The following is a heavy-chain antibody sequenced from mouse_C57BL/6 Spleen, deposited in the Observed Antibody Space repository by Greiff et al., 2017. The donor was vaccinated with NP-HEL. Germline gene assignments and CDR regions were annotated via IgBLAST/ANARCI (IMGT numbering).Heavy chain of an antibody. CDR3: TGPITTVVGGFDY. D-gene: IGHD1-1*01. CDR2: IRLKSVNYAT. CDR1: GFTFSNYW. V-gene: IGHV6-3*01. J-gene: IGHJ2*01. Sequence: EVKLMESGGGLVQPGGSMKLSCVASGFTFSNYWMNWVRQSPEKGLEWVAQIRLKSVNYATHYAESVKGRFTISRDDSKSSVYLQMNNLRAEDTGIYYCTGPITTVVGGFDYWGQGTTLTVSS.